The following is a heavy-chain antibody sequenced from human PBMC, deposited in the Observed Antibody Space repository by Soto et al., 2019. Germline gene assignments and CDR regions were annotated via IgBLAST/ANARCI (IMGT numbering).Heavy chain of an antibody. CDR1: GYTFTSYG. Sequence: ASVKVSCKASGYTFTSYGISWVRQAPGQGLEWMGWISAYNGNTNYAQKLQGRVTMTTDTSTSTAYMELRSLRSDDTAVYYCARVSAGGYSLNYYYYYMDVWGKGTTVTVSS. J-gene: IGHJ6*03. CDR3: ARVSAGGYSLNYYYYYMDV. CDR2: ISAYNGNT. D-gene: IGHD5-18*01. V-gene: IGHV1-18*01.